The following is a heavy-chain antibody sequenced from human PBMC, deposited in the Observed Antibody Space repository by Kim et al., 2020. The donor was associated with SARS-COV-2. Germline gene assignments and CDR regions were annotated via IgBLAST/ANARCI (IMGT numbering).Heavy chain of an antibody. Sequence: GGSLRLSCAASGFTFSSFNMNWVRQAPGKGLEWVSSISSSSTYIHYADSVKGRFTISRDTAKNSLYLQMNSLRAEDTAVYYCARDVWAAVGINWFDPWGQGTLVTVSS. CDR3: ARDVWAAVGINWFDP. CDR2: ISSSSTYI. V-gene: IGHV3-21*01. CDR1: GFTFSSFN. J-gene: IGHJ5*02. D-gene: IGHD6-13*01.